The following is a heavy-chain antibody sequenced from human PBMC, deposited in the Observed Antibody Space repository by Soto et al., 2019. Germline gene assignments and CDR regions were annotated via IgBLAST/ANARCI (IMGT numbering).Heavy chain of an antibody. Sequence: AGGSLRLSCAASGFTFSSYWMHWVRQAPGKGLAWVSAIRGSGDNTYYADSVKGRFTISRDNTKNTLYLQMNSLRAEDTAVYYCAKSPTMVRGLIFDYWGQGALVTVSS. CDR2: IRGSGDNT. D-gene: IGHD3-10*01. V-gene: IGHV3-23*01. CDR3: AKSPTMVRGLIFDY. CDR1: GFTFSSYW. J-gene: IGHJ4*02.